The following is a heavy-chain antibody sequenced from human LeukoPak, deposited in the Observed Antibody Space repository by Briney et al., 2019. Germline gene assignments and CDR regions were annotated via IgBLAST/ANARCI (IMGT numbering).Heavy chain of an antibody. Sequence: PGGSLRLSCAASGFTFSSYAMSWVRQAPGKGLEWVSAISGSGGSTYYADSVKGRFTISRDNSKSTLYLQMNSLRAEDTAVYYCASYDSSGYAFFDYWGQGTLVTVSS. CDR3: ASYDSSGYAFFDY. CDR1: GFTFSSYA. CDR2: ISGSGGST. J-gene: IGHJ4*02. V-gene: IGHV3-23*01. D-gene: IGHD3-22*01.